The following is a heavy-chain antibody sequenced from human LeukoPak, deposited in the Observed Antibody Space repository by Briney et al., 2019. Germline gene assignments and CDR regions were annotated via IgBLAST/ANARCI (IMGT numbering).Heavy chain of an antibody. Sequence: ASVKVSCKASGYTFTSYGISWVRQAPGQGLEWMGWISAYNGNTNYAQKLQGRVTMTTDTSTSTAYMELSSLRSEDTAVYYCARERGHTVGAHFDYWGQGTLVTVSS. D-gene: IGHD5-12*01. CDR2: ISAYNGNT. J-gene: IGHJ4*02. V-gene: IGHV1-18*01. CDR3: ARERGHTVGAHFDY. CDR1: GYTFTSYG.